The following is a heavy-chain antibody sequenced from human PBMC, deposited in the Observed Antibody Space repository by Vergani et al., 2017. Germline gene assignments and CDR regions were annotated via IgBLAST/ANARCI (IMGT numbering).Heavy chain of an antibody. V-gene: IGHV4-39*01. CDR3: ASKRGACRAAYCHSYDF. Sequence: QVQLQESGPGLVKPSETLSLTCSVSGDSVISTDYHLGWIRQPPGKGLEWIGSMDYSGGTSYNPSLESRISISFETPKNQFSRRLTSVTAADTAVYYWASKRGACRAAYCHSYDFWGPGTLVGVSS. CDR2: MDYSGGT. CDR1: GDSVISTDYH. D-gene: IGHD2-15*01. J-gene: IGHJ4*02.